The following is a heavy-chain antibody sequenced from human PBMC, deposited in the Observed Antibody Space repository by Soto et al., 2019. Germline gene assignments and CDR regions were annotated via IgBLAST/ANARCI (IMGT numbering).Heavy chain of an antibody. Sequence: QVQLVQSGAEVKKPGASVKVSCKASGYTFTSYDINCLRQATGQGLEGMGWMNPNSGNTGYAQKSQGRLTMTRNTSISPAYMELSSMRSEETAVYYCARGIYYDSSGLADESFDSWGQGTLVTVSS. CDR3: ARGIYYDSSGLADESFDS. CDR1: GYTFTSYD. V-gene: IGHV1-8*01. J-gene: IGHJ4*02. D-gene: IGHD3-22*01. CDR2: MNPNSGNT.